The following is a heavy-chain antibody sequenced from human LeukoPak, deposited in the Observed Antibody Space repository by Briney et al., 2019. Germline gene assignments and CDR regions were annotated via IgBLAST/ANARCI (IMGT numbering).Heavy chain of an antibody. D-gene: IGHD4-11*01. Sequence: ASVKVSCKVSGYTLTELSMHWVRQAPGKGLEWMGGFDPEDGETIYAQKFQGRVIMTEDTSTDTAYMGLSSLRSEDTAVYYCATGASTVTYYYYYGMDVWGQGTTVTVSS. J-gene: IGHJ6*02. CDR2: FDPEDGET. CDR1: GYTLTELS. V-gene: IGHV1-24*01. CDR3: ATGASTVTYYYYYGMDV.